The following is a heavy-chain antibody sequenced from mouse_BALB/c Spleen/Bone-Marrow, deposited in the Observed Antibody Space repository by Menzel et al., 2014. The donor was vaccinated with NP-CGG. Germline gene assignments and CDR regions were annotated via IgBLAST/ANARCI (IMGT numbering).Heavy chain of an antibody. CDR2: IRLKSNNYAT. CDR1: GFTFSNYW. Sequence: EVKLVESGGGLVQPGGSMKLSCVASGFTFSNYWMNWVRQSPEKGLEWVAEIRLKSNNYATHYAESVKGRFTISRDDSKSSVYLRMNNLRAEDTGIYYCTVPFGPGFDYWGQGTTLTVSS. J-gene: IGHJ2*01. V-gene: IGHV6-6*02. CDR3: TVPFGPGFDY.